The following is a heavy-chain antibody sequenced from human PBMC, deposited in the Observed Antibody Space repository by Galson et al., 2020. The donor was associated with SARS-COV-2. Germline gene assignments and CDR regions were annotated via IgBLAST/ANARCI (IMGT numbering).Heavy chain of an antibody. Sequence: GGSLRLSCAASGFTFSSYSMNWVCQAPGKGLEWVSYISSSSTIYYADSVKGRFTISRDNAKNSLYLQMNSLRAEDTAVYYCAREGGFDGMDVWGQGTTVTVSS. J-gene: IGHJ6*02. CDR2: ISSSSTI. CDR3: AREGGFDGMDV. D-gene: IGHD1-26*01. V-gene: IGHV3-48*01. CDR1: GFTFSSYS.